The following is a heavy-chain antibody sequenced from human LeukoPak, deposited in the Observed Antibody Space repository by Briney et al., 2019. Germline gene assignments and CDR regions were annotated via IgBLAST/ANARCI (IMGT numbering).Heavy chain of an antibody. CDR1: GGSISSSSYY. CDR2: IYYSGST. J-gene: IGHJ4*01. Sequence: PSETLSLTCTVSGGSISSSSYYWGWIRQPPGKGLEWIGSIYYSGSTYYNPSLKSRVTISVDTSKNQFSLKLSSVTAADTAVYYCARAPGYCSGGSCYFDYWGQGTLVTVSS. V-gene: IGHV4-39*07. D-gene: IGHD2-15*01. CDR3: ARAPGYCSGGSCYFDY.